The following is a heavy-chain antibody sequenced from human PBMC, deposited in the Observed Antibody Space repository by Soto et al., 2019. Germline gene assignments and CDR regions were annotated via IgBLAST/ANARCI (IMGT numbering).Heavy chain of an antibody. J-gene: IGHJ6*02. CDR1: GYTFTSYY. CDR2: INPSGGST. D-gene: IGHD3-22*01. Sequence: ASVKVSCKASGYTFTSYYMHWVRQAPGQGLEWMGIINPSGGSTSYAQKFQGRVTMTRDTSTSTVYMELSSLRSEDTAVHYCAREYYYDSSGYWPYYYYYGMDVWGQGTTVTVSS. CDR3: AREYYYDSSGYWPYYYYYGMDV. V-gene: IGHV1-46*01.